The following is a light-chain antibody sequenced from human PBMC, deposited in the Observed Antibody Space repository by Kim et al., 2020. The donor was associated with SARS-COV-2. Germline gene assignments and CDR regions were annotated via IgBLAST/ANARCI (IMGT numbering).Light chain of an antibody. CDR1: QSLLYSSTNKDS. CDR3: QQYYDTPWT. Sequence: RATINCKSNQSLLYSSTNKDSLAWYQQKSGQPPRLLIYWASTRESGVPDRFRGSVSGTDFTLTISSLQAEDVAVYYCQQYYDTPWTFGQGTKLEI. CDR2: WAS. V-gene: IGKV4-1*01. J-gene: IGKJ2*02.